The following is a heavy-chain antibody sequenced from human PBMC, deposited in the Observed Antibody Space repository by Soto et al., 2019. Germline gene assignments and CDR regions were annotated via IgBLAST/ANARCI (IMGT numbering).Heavy chain of an antibody. Sequence: SETLSLTCTVSGGSMSSHYWTWLRQPPGKGLEWIGYISYSGSTYYNPSLKSRVTISADTSRNQFSLKLSSVIAADAAVYYCARADPDASVGYWGQGTLVTVSS. J-gene: IGHJ4*02. D-gene: IGHD3-16*01. CDR2: ISYSGST. CDR1: GGSMSSHY. V-gene: IGHV4-59*11. CDR3: ARADPDASVGY.